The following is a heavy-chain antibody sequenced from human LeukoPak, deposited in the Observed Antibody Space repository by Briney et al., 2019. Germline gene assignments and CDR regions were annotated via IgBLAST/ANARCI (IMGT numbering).Heavy chain of an antibody. CDR3: ARESGYNSYSSSWCDDY. CDR2: INPSGGST. V-gene: IGHV1-46*01. J-gene: IGHJ4*02. Sequence: ASVKVSCKASGYTFTSYGISWVRQAPGQGLEWMGIINPSGGSTSYAQKFQGRVTMTRDTSTSTVYMELSSLRSEDTAVYYCARESGYNSYSSSWCDDYWGQGTLVTVSS. CDR1: GYTFTSYG. D-gene: IGHD6-13*01.